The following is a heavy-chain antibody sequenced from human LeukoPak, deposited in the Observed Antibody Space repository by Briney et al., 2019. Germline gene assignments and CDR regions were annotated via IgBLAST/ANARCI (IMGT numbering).Heavy chain of an antibody. J-gene: IGHJ6*04. D-gene: IGHD3-10*01. V-gene: IGHV3-30*18. CDR1: EFTFSSYG. CDR3: AKSRESDYYYGMDV. Sequence: PGGSLRLSCATSEFTFSSYGMHWVRQAPGKGLEWVAVISYDGSNKYYADSVKGRFTISRDNSKTTLYLQVNSLRAEDTAVYYCAKSRESDYYYGMDVWGKGTTVTVSS. CDR2: ISYDGSNK.